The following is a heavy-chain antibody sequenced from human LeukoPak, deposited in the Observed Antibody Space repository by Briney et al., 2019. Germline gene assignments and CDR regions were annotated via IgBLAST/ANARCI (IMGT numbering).Heavy chain of an antibody. J-gene: IGHJ4*02. CDR2: ISYSGNT. CDR1: GGSISTSY. Sequence: SETLSLTCTFSGGSISTSYWSWIRQPPGKGLERIGYISYSGNTDYNPSLKSRVTISIDTSKNQFSLDLSSVTAADTAVYYCARAPTLYYFDYWGQGTLVTVSS. V-gene: IGHV4-59*01. CDR3: ARAPTLYYFDY.